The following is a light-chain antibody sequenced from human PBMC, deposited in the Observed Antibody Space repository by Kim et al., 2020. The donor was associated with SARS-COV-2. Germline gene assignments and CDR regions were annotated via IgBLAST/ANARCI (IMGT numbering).Light chain of an antibody. CDR1: TSNIGGNT. CDR3: AVWDDSLNGVA. V-gene: IGLV1-44*01. CDR2: RDD. Sequence: GQRVIISCSGTTSNIGGNTVNWYLQRPGTAPKLLIYRDDERPSGVPDRFSGSKSGTSASLAISGLQSDDEADYYCAVWDDSLNGVAFGGGTQLTVL. J-gene: IGLJ2*01.